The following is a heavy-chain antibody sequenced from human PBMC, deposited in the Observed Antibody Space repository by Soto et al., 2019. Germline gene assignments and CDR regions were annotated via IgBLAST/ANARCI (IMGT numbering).Heavy chain of an antibody. D-gene: IGHD6-19*01. J-gene: IGHJ4*02. CDR3: ARDLGGWTDY. Sequence: QVQLVRSGAEVKKPGASVKVSCKASGYTFTSYAMQWVRQAPGQRLEWMGWINAGNGNTKYSQKFQGRVTITSDTSASTDYMELSSLRSEDTAVYYCARDLGGWTDYWGQGTLVTVSS. CDR1: GYTFTSYA. CDR2: INAGNGNT. V-gene: IGHV1-3*01.